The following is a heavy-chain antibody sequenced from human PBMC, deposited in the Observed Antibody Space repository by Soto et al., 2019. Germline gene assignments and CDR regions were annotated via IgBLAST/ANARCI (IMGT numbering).Heavy chain of an antibody. CDR3: ASFLAPITMVRGVMITDYYYGMDV. J-gene: IGHJ6*02. Sequence: SVTVSCKASGGTFSSYAISWVRQAPGQGLEWMGGIIPIFGTANYAQKFQGRVTITADESTSTAYMELSSLRSEDTAVYYCASFLAPITMVRGVMITDYYYGMDVWGQGTTVTVSS. D-gene: IGHD3-10*01. CDR2: IIPIFGTA. CDR1: GGTFSSYA. V-gene: IGHV1-69*13.